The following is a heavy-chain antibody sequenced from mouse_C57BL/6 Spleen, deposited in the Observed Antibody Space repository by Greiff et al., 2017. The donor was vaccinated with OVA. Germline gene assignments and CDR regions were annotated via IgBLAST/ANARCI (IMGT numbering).Heavy chain of an antibody. CDR1: GFTFSSYA. Sequence: EVMLVESGGGLVKPGGSLKLSCAASGFTFSSYAMSWVRQTPEKRLEWVATISDGGSYTYYPDNVKGRFTISRDNAKNNLYLQMSHLKSEDTAMYYCARGGSSPYWYFDVWGTGTTVTVSS. V-gene: IGHV5-4*03. D-gene: IGHD1-1*01. CDR3: ARGGSSPYWYFDV. CDR2: ISDGGSYT. J-gene: IGHJ1*03.